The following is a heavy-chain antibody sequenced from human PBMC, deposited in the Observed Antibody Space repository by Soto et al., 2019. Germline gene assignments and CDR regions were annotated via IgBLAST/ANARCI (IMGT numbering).Heavy chain of an antibody. CDR2: ISSSGSTI. V-gene: IGHV3-48*03. CDR1: GFTFSSYE. D-gene: IGHD6-19*01. CDR3: SRDKGAVAGYYFDY. J-gene: IGHJ4*02. Sequence: GGSLRLSCAASGFTFSSYEMNWVRQAPGKGLEWVSYISSSGSTIYYADSVKGRFTISRDNAKNSLYLQMNSLRAEDAAVYYCSRDKGAVAGYYFDYWGQGTLVTVSS.